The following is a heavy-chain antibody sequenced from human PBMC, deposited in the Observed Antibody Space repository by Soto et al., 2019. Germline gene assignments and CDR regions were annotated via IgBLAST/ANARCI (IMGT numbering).Heavy chain of an antibody. D-gene: IGHD3-22*01. CDR3: AKAPGGDYYDSSGYSDYYYYGMDV. J-gene: IGHJ6*02. V-gene: IGHV3-30*18. Sequence: GGSLRLSCAASGFTFSSYGMHWVRQAPGKGLEWVAVISYDGSNKYYADSVKGRFTISRDNSKNTLYLQMNSLRAEDTAVYYCAKAPGGDYYDSSGYSDYYYYGMDVWGQGTTVTVSS. CDR1: GFTFSSYG. CDR2: ISYDGSNK.